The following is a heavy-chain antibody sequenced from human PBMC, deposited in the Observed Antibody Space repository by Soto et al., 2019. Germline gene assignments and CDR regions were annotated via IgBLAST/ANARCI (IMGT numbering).Heavy chain of an antibody. CDR3: ARDGRGAGFCSGGSCYSAAHYYYGMDV. Sequence: SVKVSCKASGGTFSSYAISWVRQAPGQGLEWMGGIIPIFGTANYAQKFQGRVTITADESTSTAYMELSSLRSEDTAVYFCARDGRGAGFCSGGSCYSAAHYYYGMDVWGQGTTVTVSS. J-gene: IGHJ6*02. CDR2: IIPIFGTA. V-gene: IGHV1-69*13. CDR1: GGTFSSYA. D-gene: IGHD2-15*01.